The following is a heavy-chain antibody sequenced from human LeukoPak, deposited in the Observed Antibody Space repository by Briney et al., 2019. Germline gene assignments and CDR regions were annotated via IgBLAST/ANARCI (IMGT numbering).Heavy chain of an antibody. Sequence: GGSLRLSCAASGFTFTSYGMRWVRQAPGKGLEWVGMIWYGGSHIKYADSVEGRFSISRDTSKNTLYLQMNSLRADDTAVYYCARGIPIPATHPIDYWGQGSPVTVSS. J-gene: IGHJ4*02. D-gene: IGHD2-21*01. CDR2: IWYGGSHI. CDR1: GFTFTSYG. CDR3: ARGIPIPATHPIDY. V-gene: IGHV3-33*03.